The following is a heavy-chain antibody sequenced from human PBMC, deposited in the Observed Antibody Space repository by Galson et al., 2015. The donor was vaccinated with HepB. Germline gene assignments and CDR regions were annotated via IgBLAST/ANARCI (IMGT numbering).Heavy chain of an antibody. J-gene: IGHJ4*02. D-gene: IGHD2/OR15-2a*01. CDR1: GFTFSAHW. Sequence: SLRLSCAASGFTFSAHWMAWVRQAPGKGLEWVASINQDGNEKYYVDSVKGRFTISKDNAKNSLSLQMNSLRAEDTAVYYCARDHVTPGLLFDLWGQGTLVTVSS. CDR2: INQDGNEK. V-gene: IGHV3-7*03. CDR3: ARDHVTPGLLFDL.